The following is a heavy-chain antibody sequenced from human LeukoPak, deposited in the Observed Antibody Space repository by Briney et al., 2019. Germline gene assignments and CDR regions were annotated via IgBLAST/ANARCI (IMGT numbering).Heavy chain of an antibody. CDR2: ISSSSSYI. Sequence: GGSLRLSCAASGFTFSSYSMNWVRQAPGKGLEWVSSISSSSSYIYYADSVKGRFTISRDNAKNSLYLQMNSLRAEDTAVYYCARGGGYSGYEELLFHAYWGQGTLVTVSS. J-gene: IGHJ4*02. CDR1: GFTFSSYS. CDR3: ARGGGYSGYEELLFHAY. V-gene: IGHV3-21*01. D-gene: IGHD5-12*01.